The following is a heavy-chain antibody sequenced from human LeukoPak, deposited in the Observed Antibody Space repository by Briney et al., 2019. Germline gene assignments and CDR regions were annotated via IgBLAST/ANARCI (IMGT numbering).Heavy chain of an antibody. V-gene: IGHV1-18*01. CDR3: ASTQGHCSSTSCYTSIGAFDI. J-gene: IGHJ3*02. Sequence: ASMKVSCKASGYTFTSYDINWVRQATGQGLEWMGWISAYNGNTNYAQKLQGRVTMTTDTSTSTAYMELRSLRSDDTAVYYCASTQGHCSSTSCYTSIGAFDIWGQGTMVTVSS. CDR1: GYTFTSYD. D-gene: IGHD2-2*02. CDR2: ISAYNGNT.